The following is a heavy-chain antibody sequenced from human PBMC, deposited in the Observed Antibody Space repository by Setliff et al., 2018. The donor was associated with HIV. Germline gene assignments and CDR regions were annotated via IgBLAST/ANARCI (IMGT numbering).Heavy chain of an antibody. CDR2: IYYTGRT. V-gene: IGHV4-59*01. Sequence: PSETLSLTCTVSGCSISNYYWSWIRQPPGRGLEWIGYIYYTGRTNYTPSLKSRVTISVDASKIHFSLKLTSVTAADTAVYYCGASVGVLDYWYFDLWGRGTLVTVSS. CDR1: GCSISNYY. D-gene: IGHD3-3*01. CDR3: GASVGVLDYWYFDL. J-gene: IGHJ2*01.